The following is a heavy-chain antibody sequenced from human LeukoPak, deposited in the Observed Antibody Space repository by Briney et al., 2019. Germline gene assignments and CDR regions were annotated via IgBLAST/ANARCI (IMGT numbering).Heavy chain of an antibody. V-gene: IGHV3-23*01. CDR2: IGGSGSST. CDR3: ARETSGRADY. Sequence: LEWVSLIGGSGSSTYYADSVKGRFTISRDNSKNTLYLQMNSLRAEDTAVYYCARETSGRADYWGQGTLVTVSS. D-gene: IGHD6-19*01. J-gene: IGHJ4*02.